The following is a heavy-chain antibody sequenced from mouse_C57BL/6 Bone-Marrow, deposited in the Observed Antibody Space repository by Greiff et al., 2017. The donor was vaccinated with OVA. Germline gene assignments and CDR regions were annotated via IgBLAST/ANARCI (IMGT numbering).Heavy chain of an antibody. Sequence: DVQLQESGPGLVKPSQSLSLTCSVTGYSITSGYYWNWIRQFPGNKLEWMGYISYDGSNNYNPSLKNRISITRDTSKNQFFLKLNSVTTEDTATYYCARAGLREFAYWGQGTLVTVSA. CDR3: ARAGLREFAY. CDR2: ISYDGSN. J-gene: IGHJ3*01. CDR1: GYSITSGYY. D-gene: IGHD2-4*01. V-gene: IGHV3-6*01.